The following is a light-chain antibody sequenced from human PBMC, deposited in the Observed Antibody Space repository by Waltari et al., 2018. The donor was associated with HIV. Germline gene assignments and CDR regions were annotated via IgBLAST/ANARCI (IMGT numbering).Light chain of an antibody. J-gene: IGKJ3*01. CDR3: QHLSSHPT. Sequence: DIQLTQSPSFLSASVGDRVTITCRASQAISSYLAWYQQKPGKAPKLLIYVASTLQSGVPSSFSGSGSGTEFTLTISSLQPEDFATYYCQHLSSHPTFGPGTKVDIK. V-gene: IGKV1-9*01. CDR1: QAISSY. CDR2: VAS.